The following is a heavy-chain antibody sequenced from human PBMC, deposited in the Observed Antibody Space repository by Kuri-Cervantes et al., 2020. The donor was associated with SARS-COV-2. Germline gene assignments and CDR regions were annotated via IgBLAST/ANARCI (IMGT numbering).Heavy chain of an antibody. D-gene: IGHD2-2*02. CDR2: IKQDGSAT. V-gene: IGHV3-7*05. CDR1: GFTFGTYW. CDR3: ARSCSSTSCYTY. J-gene: IGHJ4*02. Sequence: GGSLRLSCAASGFTFGTYWMSWVRQAPGKGLEWVANIKQDGSATYYVDSVKGRFTISRDNGNIYLQMDSLRAEDTAVYFCARSCSSTSCYTYWGQGTLVTVSS.